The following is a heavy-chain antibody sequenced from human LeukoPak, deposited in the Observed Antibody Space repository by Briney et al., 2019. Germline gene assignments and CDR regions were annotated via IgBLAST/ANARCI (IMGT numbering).Heavy chain of an antibody. J-gene: IGHJ6*03. V-gene: IGHV1-2*06. CDR3: ARAYSSSPKAAGYYMDV. D-gene: IGHD6-13*01. Sequence: ASVKVSCKASGYTFTGYYMHWVRQAPGQGLEWMGRINPNSGGTNYAQKLQGRVTMTRDTSINTAYMELSRLRSDDTAVYYCARAYSSSPKAAGYYMDVWGKGTTVTVSS. CDR1: GYTFTGYY. CDR2: INPNSGGT.